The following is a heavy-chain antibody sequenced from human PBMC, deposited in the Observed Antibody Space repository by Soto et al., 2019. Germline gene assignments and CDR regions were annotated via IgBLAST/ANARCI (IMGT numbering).Heavy chain of an antibody. J-gene: IGHJ4*02. CDR3: ARAPHGRPFDY. CDR2: IYRSGNT. CDR1: GGSISIGDW. V-gene: IGHV4-4*02. Sequence: QVQLQESGPGLVKPSETLSLTCAVSGGSISIGDWWSWVRQSPGKGLEWIGEIYRSGNTVYNPSLKSRVPVSLDMSKNQFSLNLTSVTDADTAVYYCARAPHGRPFDYWGQGTLVTVSS.